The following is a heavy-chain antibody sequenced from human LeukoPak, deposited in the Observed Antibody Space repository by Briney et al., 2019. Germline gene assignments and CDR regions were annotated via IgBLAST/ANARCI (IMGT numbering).Heavy chain of an antibody. V-gene: IGHV6-1*01. CDR3: ARDPDNYGMDV. J-gene: IGHJ6*02. CDR1: GDSVSSHSYA. Sequence: SQTLSLTCAISGDSVSSHSYAWNWIRQSPSRGLEWMGRTYYRSKWYHDYAVSVKSRISINHDTSKNQFSLQLSSVTPEDTAVYYCARDPDNYGMDVWGQGTTVTVSS. CDR2: TYYRSKWYH.